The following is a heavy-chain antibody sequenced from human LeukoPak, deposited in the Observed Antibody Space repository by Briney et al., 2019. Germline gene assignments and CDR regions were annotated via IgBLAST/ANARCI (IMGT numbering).Heavy chain of an antibody. CDR1: GFTFSSYA. CDR3: AKSSTYSGSLIDY. CDR2: ISGSGGSI. J-gene: IGHJ4*02. V-gene: IGHV3-23*01. D-gene: IGHD1-26*01. Sequence: GGSLRLSCAASGFTFSSYAMSWVRQAPGKGLEWVSSISGSGGSIYYADSVKGRFTISRDNSKNTLYLQVNSLRAEDTAVYYCAKSSTYSGSLIDYWGQGTLVSVSS.